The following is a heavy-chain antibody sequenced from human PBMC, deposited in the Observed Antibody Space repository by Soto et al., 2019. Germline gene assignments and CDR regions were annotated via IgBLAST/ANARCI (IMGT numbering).Heavy chain of an antibody. CDR2: ISAYNGNT. CDR3: VTVPPKFQKDYYDSSDLFEYFDF. J-gene: IGHJ4*01. CDR1: GYTFTSYG. V-gene: IGHV1-18*01. D-gene: IGHD3-22*01. Sequence: ASVKVSCKASGYTFTSYGISWVRQAPGQGLEWMGWISAYNGNTNYAQKLQGRVTMTTDTSTSTAYMELRSLRYEDTAVYYCVTVPPKFQKDYYDSSDLFEYFDFWGHGTLVTVYS.